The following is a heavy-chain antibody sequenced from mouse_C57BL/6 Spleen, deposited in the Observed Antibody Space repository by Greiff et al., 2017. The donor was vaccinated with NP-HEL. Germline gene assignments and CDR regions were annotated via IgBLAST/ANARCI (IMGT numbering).Heavy chain of an antibody. CDR2: IYPGDGDA. D-gene: IGHD1-1*01. Sequence: QVQLKESGPELVKPGASVKISCKASGYAFSSSWMNWVKQRPGKGLEWIGRIYPGDGDANYNGKFKGKATLTADKSSSTAYMQLSSLTSEDSAVYFCALQGYGSRGYFDVWGTGTTVTVSS. J-gene: IGHJ1*03. V-gene: IGHV1-82*01. CDR3: ALQGYGSRGYFDV. CDR1: GYAFSSSW.